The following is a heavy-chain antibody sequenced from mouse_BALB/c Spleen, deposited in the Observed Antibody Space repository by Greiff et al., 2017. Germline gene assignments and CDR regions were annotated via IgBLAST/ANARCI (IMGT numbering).Heavy chain of an antibody. J-gene: IGHJ3*01. CDR2: IWAGGST. D-gene: IGHD2-4*01. V-gene: IGHV2-9*02. CDR1: GFSLTSYG. Sequence: VKLVESGPGLVAPSQSLSITCTVSGFSLTSYGVHWVRQPPGKGLEWLGVIWAGGSTNYNSALMSRLSISKDNSKSQVFLKMNSLQTDDTAMYYCARVYDYDGAWFAYWGQGTLVTVSA. CDR3: ARVYDYDGAWFAY.